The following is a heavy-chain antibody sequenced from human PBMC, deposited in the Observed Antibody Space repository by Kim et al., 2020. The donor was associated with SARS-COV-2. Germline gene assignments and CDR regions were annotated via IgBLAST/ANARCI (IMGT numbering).Heavy chain of an antibody. J-gene: IGHJ4*02. V-gene: IGHV3-30*04. D-gene: IGHD6-19*01. CDR1: GFTFSSYT. CDR3: ARGYVAVAGDY. CDR2: ISNDGKTK. Sequence: GGSLRLSCAASGFTFSSYTMHWVRQAPGKGLEWVAVISNDGKTKYYADSVKGRLTISRDNSRNTLHLQMTSLRADDTAVYYCARGYVAVAGDYWGQGTPVTVSS.